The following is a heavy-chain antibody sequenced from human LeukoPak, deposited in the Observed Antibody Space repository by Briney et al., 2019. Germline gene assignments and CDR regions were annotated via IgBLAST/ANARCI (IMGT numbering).Heavy chain of an antibody. Sequence: ASVKVSCKASGYTFTSYYMQWVRQAPGQGLEWMGIINPSDGSTSYAQKFQGRVTMTRDTSTSTVYMDLSSLRSEDTAVYYCARDLRRRYNWNEYGAFDIWGQGTMVTVSS. V-gene: IGHV1-46*01. CDR1: GYTFTSYY. CDR3: ARDLRRRYNWNEYGAFDI. J-gene: IGHJ3*02. CDR2: INPSDGST. D-gene: IGHD1-20*01.